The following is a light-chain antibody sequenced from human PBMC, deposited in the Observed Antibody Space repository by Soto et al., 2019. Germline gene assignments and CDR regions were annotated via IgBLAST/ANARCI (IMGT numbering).Light chain of an antibody. CDR1: QSVSSY. V-gene: IGKV3D-15*01. Sequence: DIVFTQSPATLSLSPGERATLSCRASQSVSSYLAWYQQKPGQAPRLLIHGASTRATGIPARISGSGSGTEFTLTISSLQSEDFAVYYCQQYNKWPPVTFGGGTKVDVK. CDR2: GAS. J-gene: IGKJ4*01. CDR3: QQYNKWPPVT.